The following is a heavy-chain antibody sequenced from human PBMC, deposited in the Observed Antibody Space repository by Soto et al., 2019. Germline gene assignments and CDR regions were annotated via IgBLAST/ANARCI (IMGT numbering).Heavy chain of an antibody. CDR2: IYYSGST. V-gene: IGHV4-39*01. J-gene: IGHJ5*02. CDR1: GGSISSSSYY. CDR3: ARRHSNYGWFDP. Sequence: QLQLQESGPGLVKPSETLSLTCTVSGGSISSSSYYWGWIRQPPGKGLEWIGSIYYSGSTYYNPSLKSRVTMSVDTSKNQFSLKLSSVTAADTAVYYCARRHSNYGWFDPWGQGTLVTVSS. D-gene: IGHD4-4*01.